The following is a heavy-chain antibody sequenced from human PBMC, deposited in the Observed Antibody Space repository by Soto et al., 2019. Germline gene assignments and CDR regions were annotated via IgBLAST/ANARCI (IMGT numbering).Heavy chain of an antibody. CDR1: GGSFSGYY. Sequence: SETLSLTCAVYGGSFSGYYWSWIRQPPGKGLEWIGEINHSGSTNYNPSLKSRFTISLDTSKNQFSLKLSSVTAADTAVYYCARSKMMVVVAATRWFDPWGQGTLVTVSS. V-gene: IGHV4-34*01. D-gene: IGHD2-15*01. CDR3: ARSKMMVVVAATRWFDP. J-gene: IGHJ5*02. CDR2: INHSGST.